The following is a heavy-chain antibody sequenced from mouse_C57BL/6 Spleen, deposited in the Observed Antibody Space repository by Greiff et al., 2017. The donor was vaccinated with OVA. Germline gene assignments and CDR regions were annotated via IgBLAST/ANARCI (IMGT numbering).Heavy chain of an antibody. Sequence: VKLQESGPGLVQPSQSLSITCTVSGFSLTSYGVHWVRQSPGKGLEWLGVIWSGGSTDYNAAFISRLSISKDNSKSQVFFKMNSLQADDTAIYYCARGAGPAWFAYWGQGTLVTVSA. CDR1: GFSLTSYG. CDR3: ARGAGPAWFAY. J-gene: IGHJ3*01. V-gene: IGHV2-2*01. D-gene: IGHD3-3*01. CDR2: IWSGGST.